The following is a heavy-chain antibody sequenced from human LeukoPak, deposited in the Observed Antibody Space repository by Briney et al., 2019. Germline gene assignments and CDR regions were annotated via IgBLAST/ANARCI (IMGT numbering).Heavy chain of an antibody. Sequence: GGSLRLSCVASGFTFSSCEMNWVRQAPGKGLEWVSYISSSGSTIYYADSVKGRFTISRDNAKNSLYLQMNSLRAEDTAVYYCAELGITMVGGVWGKGTTVTISS. CDR1: GFTFSSCE. D-gene: IGHD3-10*02. J-gene: IGHJ6*04. CDR3: AELGITMVGGV. CDR2: ISSSGSTI. V-gene: IGHV3-48*03.